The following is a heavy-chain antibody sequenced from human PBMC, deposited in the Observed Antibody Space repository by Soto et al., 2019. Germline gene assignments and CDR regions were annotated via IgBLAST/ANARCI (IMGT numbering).Heavy chain of an antibody. CDR2: IYSGGST. Sequence: XVCLRRSCSACGFSLSSNYRSSVRQAPGKGLEWVSVIYSGGSTYYADSVNGRFTISRDNSKNTLYLQMNSLRAEDTAVYYCARDSAAAGFFDPWGQRTLVTVPS. J-gene: IGHJ5*02. V-gene: IGHV3-53*01. D-gene: IGHD6-13*01. CDR1: GFSLSSNY. CDR3: ARDSAAAGFFDP.